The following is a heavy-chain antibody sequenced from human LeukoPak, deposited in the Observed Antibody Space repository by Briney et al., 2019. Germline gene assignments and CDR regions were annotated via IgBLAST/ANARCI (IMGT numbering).Heavy chain of an antibody. Sequence: GGSLRLSCAASGFTFSSYAMHWVRQAPGKGLEWVAVISYDGSNKYYADSVKGRFTISRDNSKNTLYLQMNSLRAEDTAVYYCAKDFYSSSRGYWGQGTLVTVSS. CDR3: AKDFYSSSRGY. CDR2: ISYDGSNK. CDR1: GFTFSSYA. J-gene: IGHJ4*02. D-gene: IGHD6-13*01. V-gene: IGHV3-30-3*01.